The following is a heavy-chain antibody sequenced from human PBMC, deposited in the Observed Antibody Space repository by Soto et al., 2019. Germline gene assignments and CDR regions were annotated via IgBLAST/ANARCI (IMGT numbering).Heavy chain of an antibody. CDR3: ARELRAYGDYGRRPFDY. CDR1: GFTFSSYA. CDR2: ISYDGSNK. D-gene: IGHD4-17*01. V-gene: IGHV3-30-3*01. Sequence: PGGSLRLSCAASGFTFSSYAMHGVRQAPGKGLEWVAAISYDGSNKYSADSVKGRFTISRDNSKNTLYLQMNSLRAEHTAVYYCARELRAYGDYGRRPFDYWGQGTLVTVSS. J-gene: IGHJ4*02.